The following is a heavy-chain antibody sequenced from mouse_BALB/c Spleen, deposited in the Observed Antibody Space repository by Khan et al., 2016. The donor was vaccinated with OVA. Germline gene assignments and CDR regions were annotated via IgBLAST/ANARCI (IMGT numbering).Heavy chain of an antibody. D-gene: IGHD2-4*01. V-gene: IGHV5-6-5*01. CDR3: EREDPMITTWFAY. J-gene: IGHJ3*01. CDR2: ISVGGNT. Sequence: EVELVESGGGLVKPGGSLKLSCAASGFTFSTYIMSWVRQTPEKRLEWVASISVGGNTFYPDSVKGRFTISSDDARNILYLQMSSLRSEDTAMYYWEREDPMITTWFAYWGQGTLVTVSA. CDR1: GFTFSTYI.